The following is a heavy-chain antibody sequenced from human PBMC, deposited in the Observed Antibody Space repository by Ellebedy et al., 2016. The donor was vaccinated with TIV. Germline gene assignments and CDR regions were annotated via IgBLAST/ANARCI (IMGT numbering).Heavy chain of an antibody. J-gene: IGHJ6*02. V-gene: IGHV3-30*04. CDR3: ARGFVTTVNSMDV. D-gene: IGHD4-17*01. CDR2: VSNDGSIK. CDR1: GFTFNNSA. Sequence: GGSLRLXCAASGFTFNNSAMNWVRQAPGKGLEWVAVVSNDGSIKYYADSVKGRFTISRDNSKNTLYLQMNSLRPEDTAVYYCARGFVTTVNSMDVWGQGTMVTVSS.